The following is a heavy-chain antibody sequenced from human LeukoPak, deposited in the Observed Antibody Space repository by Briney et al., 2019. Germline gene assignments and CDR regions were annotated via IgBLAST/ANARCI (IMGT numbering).Heavy chain of an antibody. D-gene: IGHD3-9*01. CDR1: SGSISSYY. J-gene: IGHJ3*02. V-gene: IGHV4-59*08. CDR2: IYYSGST. Sequence: SETLSLTCTVSSGSISSYYWSWIRQPPGKGLEWIGYIYYSGSTNYNPSLKSRVTMSVDTSKDHFSLNLSSVTATDTAVYFCVRLLGGYFAGNTFDIWGQGTVVSVSS. CDR3: VRLLGGYFAGNTFDI.